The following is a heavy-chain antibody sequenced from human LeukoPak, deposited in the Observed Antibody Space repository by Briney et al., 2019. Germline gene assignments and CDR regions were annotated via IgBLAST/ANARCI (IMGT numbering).Heavy chain of an antibody. CDR3: ARVGSSGLNLFDP. D-gene: IGHD3-22*01. J-gene: IGHJ5*02. CDR1: GGSFSGYY. Sequence: SETLSLTCAVYGGSFSGYYWSWIRQPPGKGLEWIGYIYYSGSTNYNPSLKSRVTISVDTSKNQFSLKLSSVTAADTAVYYCARVGSSGLNLFDPWGQGTLVTVSS. V-gene: IGHV4-59*01. CDR2: IYYSGST.